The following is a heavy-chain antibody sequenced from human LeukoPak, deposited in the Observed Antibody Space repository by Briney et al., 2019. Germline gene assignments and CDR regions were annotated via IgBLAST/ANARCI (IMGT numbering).Heavy chain of an antibody. CDR3: ARPYYYDRGVSFGAFDI. CDR1: GYTFTGYY. V-gene: IGHV1-2*02. J-gene: IGHJ3*02. Sequence: ASVKVSCKASGYTFTGYYMHWVRQAPGQGLEWMGWINPNSGGTNYAQKFQGRVTMTRDTSISTAYMELSRLGSDDTAVYYCARPYYYDRGVSFGAFDIWGQGTMVTVSS. CDR2: INPNSGGT. D-gene: IGHD3-22*01.